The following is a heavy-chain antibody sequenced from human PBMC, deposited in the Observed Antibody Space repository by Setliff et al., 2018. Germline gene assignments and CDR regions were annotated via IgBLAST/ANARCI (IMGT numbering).Heavy chain of an antibody. J-gene: IGHJ6*02. D-gene: IGHD3-10*01. V-gene: IGHV3-30*01. CDR2: ISYDGSNK. CDR1: GFTFSSYA. Sequence: LRLSCAASGFTFSSYAMHWVRQAPGKGLEWVAVISYDGSNKYYADSVKGRFTISRDNSKNTLYLQMNSLRAEDTAVYYCARSVIGYYYYGMDVWGQGTLVTVSS. CDR3: ARSVIGYYYYGMDV.